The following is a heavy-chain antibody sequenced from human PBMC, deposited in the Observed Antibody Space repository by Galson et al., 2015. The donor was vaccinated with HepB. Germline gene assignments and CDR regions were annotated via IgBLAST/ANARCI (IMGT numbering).Heavy chain of an antibody. V-gene: IGHV4-4*07. CDR2: VFPPGST. CDR1: GGSISSYY. J-gene: IGHJ4*02. CDR3: AGNKYFDL. Sequence: LSLTCTVSGGSISSYYWSWIRQPVGKGLEWIGRVFPPGSTNYNPSLKGRIAMSADTSKKQVSLQLRSVTAADTAVYYCAGNKYFDLWGQGTLVTVSS. D-gene: IGHD1/OR15-1a*01.